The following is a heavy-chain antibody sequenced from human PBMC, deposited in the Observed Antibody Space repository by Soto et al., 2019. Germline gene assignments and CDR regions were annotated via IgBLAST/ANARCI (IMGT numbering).Heavy chain of an antibody. V-gene: IGHV1-2*02. D-gene: IGHD4-4*01. Sequence: ASVKVSCKASGYPFSDNQMPWLGRAPGQGLEWMGSINPKSDDTNYAQKFQGRVTMTRDTSLDTAYLELTGLTSDDTATYYCARKHSLDYIRWGLDPWG. CDR1: GYPFSDNQ. J-gene: IGHJ5*02. CDR2: INPKSDDT. CDR3: ARKHSLDYIRWGLDP.